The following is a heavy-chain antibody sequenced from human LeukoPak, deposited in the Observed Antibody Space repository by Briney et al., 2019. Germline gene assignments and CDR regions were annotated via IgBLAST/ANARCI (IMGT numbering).Heavy chain of an antibody. CDR3: AKGRGTTVTSAANY. Sequence: GGSLRLSCAASGFTFSSYAMSWVRQAPGKGLDWVSSIGGSGDNTFYADSVKDRFTISRDNSKNALFLQMNSLRAEDTAVYYCAKGRGTTVTSAANYWGQGTLVTVSS. D-gene: IGHD4-17*01. J-gene: IGHJ4*02. V-gene: IGHV3-23*01. CDR2: IGGSGDNT. CDR1: GFTFSSYA.